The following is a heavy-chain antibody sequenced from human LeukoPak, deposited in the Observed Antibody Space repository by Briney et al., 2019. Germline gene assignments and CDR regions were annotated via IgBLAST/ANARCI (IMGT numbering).Heavy chain of an antibody. CDR1: GGTFSSYA. Sequence: ASVKVSCKASGGTFSSYAISWVRQAPGQGLEWMGGIIPIFGTANYAQKFQGRVTITADESTSTAYMELSSLRAEDTAVYYCAKDGSSRELHPRFDPWGQGTLVTVSS. V-gene: IGHV1-69*13. D-gene: IGHD1-26*01. J-gene: IGHJ5*02. CDR2: IIPIFGTA. CDR3: AKDGSSRELHPRFDP.